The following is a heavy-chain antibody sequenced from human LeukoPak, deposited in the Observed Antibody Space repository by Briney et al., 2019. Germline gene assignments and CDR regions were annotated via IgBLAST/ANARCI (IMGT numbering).Heavy chain of an antibody. CDR2: IYYSGRP. V-gene: IGHV4-59*08. J-gene: IGHJ5*02. CDR3: ARTIAAAGSDWFDP. Sequence: KPSETLSLTCTVSGXSINTYYWSWIRQPPGKGLEWIAYIYYSGRPNYNPSLKSRVTISVDTSKNQLSLKLSSVTAADTAVYYCARTIAAAGSDWFDPWGQGTLVTVSS. D-gene: IGHD6-13*01. CDR1: GXSINTYY.